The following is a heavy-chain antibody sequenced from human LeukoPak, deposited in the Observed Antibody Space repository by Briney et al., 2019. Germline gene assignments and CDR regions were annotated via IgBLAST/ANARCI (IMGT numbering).Heavy chain of an antibody. J-gene: IGHJ5*02. CDR1: SGSINTYY. CDR2: LDYDGNT. D-gene: IGHD1-26*01. V-gene: IGHV4-59*01. CDR3: ARDSGATPNQINWFDP. Sequence: SETLSLTCAVSSGSINTYYWAWIRQPPGKGLEWIGYLDYDGNTNYNPSLKGRVTISVDTSKTQLSLKLASVTAEDTAVYYCARDSGATPNQINWFDPWGQGTLVTVSS.